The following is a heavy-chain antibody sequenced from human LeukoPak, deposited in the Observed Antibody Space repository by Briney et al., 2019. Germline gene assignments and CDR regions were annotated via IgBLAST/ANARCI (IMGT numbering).Heavy chain of an antibody. Sequence: GRSLRLSCAASGFTFSSYGMHWVRQAPGKGLEWVAVIWYDGSNKYYADSVKGRFTISRDNSKNTLYLQMNSLRAEDTAVYYCAKVKYSSSSHQTGFDYWGQGTLVTVSS. D-gene: IGHD6-6*01. CDR2: IWYDGSNK. J-gene: IGHJ4*02. CDR3: AKVKYSSSSHQTGFDY. CDR1: GFTFSSYG. V-gene: IGHV3-33*06.